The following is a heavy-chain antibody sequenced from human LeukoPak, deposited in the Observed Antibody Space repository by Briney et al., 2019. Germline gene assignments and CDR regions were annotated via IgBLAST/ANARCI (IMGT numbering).Heavy chain of an antibody. CDR2: INPNSGGT. CDR1: GYTFTGYY. D-gene: IGHD2-2*01. J-gene: IGHJ5*02. V-gene: IGHV1-2*02. Sequence: GASVKVSCKASGYTFTGYYMHWVRQAPGQGLEWMGWINPNSGGTNYAQKFQGRVTMTRDTSISTAYMELSRLRSDDTAVYYCARALGYCSSTGCFAWFDPWGQGTLVTVSS. CDR3: ARALGYCSSTGCFAWFDP.